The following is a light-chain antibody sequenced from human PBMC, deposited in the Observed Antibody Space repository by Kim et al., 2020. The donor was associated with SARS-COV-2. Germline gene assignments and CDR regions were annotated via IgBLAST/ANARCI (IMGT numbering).Light chain of an antibody. CDR3: NSRDSSGKHLV. CDR2: GKN. V-gene: IGLV3-19*01. J-gene: IGLJ2*01. Sequence: LGQTVRKTSKGNSHRSYDGSGYQQKTGQAPVLVIYGKNNRPSGNPDRFSGSSSGNTDSLTITGAQAEDEADYYSNSRDSSGKHLVFGGGTQLTVL. CDR1: SHRSYD.